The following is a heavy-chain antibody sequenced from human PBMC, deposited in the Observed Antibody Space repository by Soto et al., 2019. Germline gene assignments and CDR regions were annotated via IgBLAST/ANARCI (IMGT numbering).Heavy chain of an antibody. Sequence: QVQLQQSGAGLLKPSETLSLTCAVYGESFSGHIWTWIRQTPGKGLQWIGQINHSGSASYNPSLKSRVTISVHTSTSQFSLELSSVTAADTAVYYCARGLITGSHYSGGWYYFDSWAREPRSPSPQ. V-gene: IGHV4-34*01. CDR1: GESFSGHI. J-gene: IGHJ4*02. D-gene: IGHD6-19*01. CDR2: INHSGSA. CDR3: ARGLITGSHYSGGWYYFDS.